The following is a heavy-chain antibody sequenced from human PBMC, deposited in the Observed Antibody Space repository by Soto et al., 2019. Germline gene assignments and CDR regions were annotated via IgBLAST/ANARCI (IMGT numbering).Heavy chain of an antibody. CDR1: GGTFGSYA. Sequence: SVKVSCQASGGTFGSYAISWVRQAPGQGLEWMGGIIPIFGTANYAQKFQGRVTITADESTSTAYMELSSLRSEDTAVYYCARVLWVSRGYNGVGDAQNAFDIWGEGTMVSVSS. D-gene: IGHD1-26*01. V-gene: IGHV1-69*13. J-gene: IGHJ3*02. CDR2: IIPIFGTA. CDR3: ARVLWVSRGYNGVGDAQNAFDI.